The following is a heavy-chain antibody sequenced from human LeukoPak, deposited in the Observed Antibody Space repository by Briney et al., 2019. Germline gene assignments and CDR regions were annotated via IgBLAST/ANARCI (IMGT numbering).Heavy chain of an antibody. J-gene: IGHJ4*02. D-gene: IGHD3-9*01. V-gene: IGHV3-30*04. CDR3: ARSRYFDWLCPFDY. CDR1: GFTFSSYA. Sequence: PGRSLRLSCAASGFTFSSYAMHWVRQAPGKGLEWVAVISYDGSNKYYADSVKGRFTISRDNSKNTLYLQMNSLRAEDTAVYYCARSRYFDWLCPFDYWGQGTLATVSS. CDR2: ISYDGSNK.